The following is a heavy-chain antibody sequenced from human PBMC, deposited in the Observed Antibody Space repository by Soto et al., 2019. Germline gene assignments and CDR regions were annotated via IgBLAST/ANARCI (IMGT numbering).Heavy chain of an antibody. V-gene: IGHV1-69*13. Sequence: SVKVSCKASGGTFSSYAISWVRRAPGQGLEWMGGIIPIFGTANYAQKFQGRVTITADESTSTAYMELSSLRSEDTAVYYCARAYSSSWSDAYYYYYGMDVWGQGTTVTVSS. J-gene: IGHJ6*02. CDR2: IIPIFGTA. D-gene: IGHD6-13*01. CDR3: ARAYSSSWSDAYYYYYGMDV. CDR1: GGTFSSYA.